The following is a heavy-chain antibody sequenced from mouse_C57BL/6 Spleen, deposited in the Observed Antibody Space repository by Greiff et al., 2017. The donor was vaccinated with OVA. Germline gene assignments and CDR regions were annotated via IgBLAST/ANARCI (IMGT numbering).Heavy chain of an antibody. CDR2: IDPEDGDT. CDR1: GFNIKDYY. V-gene: IGHV14-1*01. CDR3: TTSRYGSSYSAWFAY. D-gene: IGHD1-1*01. J-gene: IGHJ3*01. Sequence: VQLQQSGAELVRPGASVKLSCTASGFNIKDYYMHWVKRRPEQGLEWIGRIDPEDGDTEYAPKFQGKATMTADTSSNTAYLQLSSLTSEDPAVYYCTTSRYGSSYSAWFAYWGQGTLVTVSA.